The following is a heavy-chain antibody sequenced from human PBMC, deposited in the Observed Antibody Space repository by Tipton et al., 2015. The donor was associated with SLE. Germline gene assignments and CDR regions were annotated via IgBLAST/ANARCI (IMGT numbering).Heavy chain of an antibody. Sequence: TLSLTCTVSGASLNSGRYYWTWIRQHPGKGLEWIGYIYSSGITYYNPSLTGRPAISLDTSKTYFSLKLSSVTAADTAVYYCAGGDYHGSVSYIGYWGQGSLVTVSS. V-gene: IGHV4-31*03. CDR3: AGGDYHGSVSYIGY. D-gene: IGHD3-10*01. CDR1: GASLNSGRYY. CDR2: IYSSGIT. J-gene: IGHJ4*02.